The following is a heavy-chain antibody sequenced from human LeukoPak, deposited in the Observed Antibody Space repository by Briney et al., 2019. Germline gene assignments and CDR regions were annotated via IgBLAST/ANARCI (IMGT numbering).Heavy chain of an antibody. CDR3: ARGSYSYGTKYYFDY. CDR1: GYTFTSYG. D-gene: IGHD5-18*01. CDR2: ISAYNGNT. Sequence: GASVKVSCKASGYTFTSYGISWVRQAPGQGLEWMGWISAYNGNTNYAQKLQGRVTMTTDTSTSAAYMELRSLRSDDTAVYYCARGSYSYGTKYYFDYWGQGTLVTVSS. J-gene: IGHJ4*02. V-gene: IGHV1-18*01.